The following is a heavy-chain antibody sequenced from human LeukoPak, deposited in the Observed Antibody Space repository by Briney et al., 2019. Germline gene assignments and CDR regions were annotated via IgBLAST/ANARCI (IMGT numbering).Heavy chain of an antibody. V-gene: IGHV5-51*01. CDR2: IYPGDSET. J-gene: IGHJ4*02. D-gene: IGHD3-10*01. CDR1: GYNFSRYR. CDR3: AKGSGSYYKVPFDY. Sequence: GESLRISCKGSGYNFSRYRIGWVRQMAGKGLEWMGIIYPGDSETRCSPSFQGQVTISADKSINTAYLQWSSLKASDTAMYYCAKGSGSYYKVPFDYWGQGTLVTVSS.